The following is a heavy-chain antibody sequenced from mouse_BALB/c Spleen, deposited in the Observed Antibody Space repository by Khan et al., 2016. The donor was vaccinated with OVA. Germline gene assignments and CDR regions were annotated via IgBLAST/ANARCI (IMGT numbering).Heavy chain of an antibody. Sequence: EVELVESGGDLVKPGGSLKLSCAASGFTFSAYSMSWVRQTPDKRLEWVATISSGADYTYYPDGVKGRFTISRDNAKNTLYLQMSSLKSEDTAMYYCASHLTGSLAYWGQGTLVTVSA. CDR1: GFTFSAYS. CDR3: ASHLTGSLAY. CDR2: ISSGADYT. D-gene: IGHD4-1*01. J-gene: IGHJ3*01. V-gene: IGHV5-6*01.